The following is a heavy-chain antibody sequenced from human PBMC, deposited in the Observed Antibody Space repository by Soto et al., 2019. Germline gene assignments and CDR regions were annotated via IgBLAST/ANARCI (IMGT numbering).Heavy chain of an antibody. J-gene: IGHJ4*02. CDR3: AKGSPGYTTYYFDY. Sequence: EVQLLESGGGLVQPGGSLRLSCAASEFSFGGYAMSWVRQAPGKGLEWVSSISGSGASAFYAASVRGRFTISRDNNGNTVSLQMNSPRAEDTALDDCAKGSPGYTTYYFDYWGQGTRITVSS. D-gene: IGHD5-18*01. V-gene: IGHV3-23*01. CDR2: ISGSGASA. CDR1: EFSFGGYA.